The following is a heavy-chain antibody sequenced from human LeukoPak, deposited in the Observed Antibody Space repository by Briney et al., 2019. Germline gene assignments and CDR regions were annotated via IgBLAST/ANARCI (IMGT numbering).Heavy chain of an antibody. CDR3: ATGVNSGSYYTTLFDY. CDR1: GYTLTELS. Sequence: ASVKVSCKVSGYTLTELSMHWVRQAPGKGLEWMGGFDPEDGETIYAQKFQGRVTMTEDTSTDTAYMELSSLRSEDTAVYYCATGVNSGSYYTTLFDYWGQGTPVTVSS. CDR2: FDPEDGET. J-gene: IGHJ4*02. V-gene: IGHV1-24*01. D-gene: IGHD1-26*01.